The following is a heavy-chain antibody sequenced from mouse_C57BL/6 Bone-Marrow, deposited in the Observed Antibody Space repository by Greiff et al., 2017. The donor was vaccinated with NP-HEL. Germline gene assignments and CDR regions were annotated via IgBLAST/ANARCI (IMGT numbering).Heavy chain of an antibody. CDR2: IYPGSGST. Sequence: QVQLQQPGAELVKPGASVKMSCKASGYTFTSYWITWVKQRPGQGLEWIGDIYPGSGSTNYNEKFKSKATLTVDTSSSTAYMQLSSLTSEDSAVYYCANDYVGRVYFDYWGQGTTLTVSS. CDR3: ANDYVGRVYFDY. J-gene: IGHJ2*01. CDR1: GYTFTSYW. V-gene: IGHV1-55*01. D-gene: IGHD2-4*01.